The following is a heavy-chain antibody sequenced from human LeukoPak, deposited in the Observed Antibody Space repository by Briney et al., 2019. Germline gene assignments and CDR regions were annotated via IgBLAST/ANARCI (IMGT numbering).Heavy chain of an antibody. CDR2: IWYDGSNK. D-gene: IGHD5-12*01. CDR3: AKGAYDYIEIAYFDY. V-gene: IGHV3-33*03. Sequence: PGRSLRLSCAASGFTFSSYGMHWVRQAPGKGLEWVAVIWYDGSNKYYADSVKGRFTISRDKSKSTLYLQMNSLRAEDTAVYYCAKGAYDYIEIAYFDYWGQGSLVTVSS. CDR1: GFTFSSYG. J-gene: IGHJ4*02.